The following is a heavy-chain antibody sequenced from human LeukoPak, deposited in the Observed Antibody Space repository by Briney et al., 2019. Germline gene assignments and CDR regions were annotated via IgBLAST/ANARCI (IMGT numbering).Heavy chain of an antibody. V-gene: IGHV4-31*03. CDR2: IYYSGNT. Sequence: SETLSLTCTVSGGSISSGGYYWSWIRQHPGKGLEWIGYIYYSGNTYCNPSLKSRVTISVDTSKNQFSLKLSSVTAADTAVYYCARVVVSGSWFDPWGQGTLVTVSS. J-gene: IGHJ5*02. CDR1: GGSISSGGYY. D-gene: IGHD2-15*01. CDR3: ARVVVSGSWFDP.